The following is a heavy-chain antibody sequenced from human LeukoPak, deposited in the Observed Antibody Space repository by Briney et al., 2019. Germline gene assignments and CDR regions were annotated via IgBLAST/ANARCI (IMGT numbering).Heavy chain of an antibody. CDR3: VRDSNYHPDC. D-gene: IGHD4-11*01. V-gene: IGHV3-74*01. CDR2: IISDGSSA. CDR1: GFTFSNYW. Sequence: GGSLRLSCVASGFTFSNYWMHWVRQVPGKGLVWVARIISDGSSASYADSVKGRFTMSRDNANNTLYLQMNSLRAEDTAVYYCVRDSNYHPDCWGQGTLVTVSS. J-gene: IGHJ4*02.